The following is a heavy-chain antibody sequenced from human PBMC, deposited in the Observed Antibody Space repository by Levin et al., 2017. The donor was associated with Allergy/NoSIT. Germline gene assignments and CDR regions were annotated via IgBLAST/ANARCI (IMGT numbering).Heavy chain of an antibody. J-gene: IGHJ4*02. Sequence: SQTLSLTCPVSGGSITNYYWSWIRPPPGRGLEYIGHIYYSGSTNYNPSLKSRVTIPVDTSKNQFSLRLSSVTAADTAVYYCVRSNYFDYWGQGTLVTVSS. V-gene: IGHV4-59*08. CDR3: VRSNYFDY. CDR1: GGSITNYY. CDR2: IYYSGST.